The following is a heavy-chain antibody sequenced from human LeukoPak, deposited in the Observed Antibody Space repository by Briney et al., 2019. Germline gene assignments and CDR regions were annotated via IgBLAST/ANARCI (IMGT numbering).Heavy chain of an antibody. CDR1: GFTFSSYW. Sequence: GGSLRLSCAASGFTFSSYWMSWVRQAPGKRLEWVANIKQDGSEKYYVDSVKGRFTISRDNDKNSLYLQMNSLRAEDTAVYYCARSDSSGYYYVDYWGQGTLVTVSS. CDR2: IKQDGSEK. D-gene: IGHD3-22*01. CDR3: ARSDSSGYYYVDY. V-gene: IGHV3-7*01. J-gene: IGHJ4*02.